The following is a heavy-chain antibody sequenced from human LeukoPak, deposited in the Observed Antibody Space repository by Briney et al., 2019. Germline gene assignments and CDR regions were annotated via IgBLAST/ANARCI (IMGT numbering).Heavy chain of an antibody. Sequence: SETLSLTCAVYGGSFSGYYWSWIRQPPGKGLEWIGEINHSGSTNYNPSLKSRVTISVDTSKNQFSLKLSSVTAADTAVYYCARSPGYYFDYWGQGTLVTVSS. CDR3: ARSPGYYFDY. D-gene: IGHD1-14*01. CDR1: GGSFSGYY. J-gene: IGHJ4*02. CDR2: INHSGST. V-gene: IGHV4-34*01.